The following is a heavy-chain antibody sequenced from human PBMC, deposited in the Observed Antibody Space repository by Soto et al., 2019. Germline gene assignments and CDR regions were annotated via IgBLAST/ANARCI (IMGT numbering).Heavy chain of an antibody. J-gene: IGHJ4*02. D-gene: IGHD1-26*01. Sequence: EMQVLESGGGLVQPGGSLRLSCAASGFTFSSYGMNWVRQAPGKGLEWVSGIRSDGDTTYNADSVQGRFTVSRDTSKNTVDLQMNSLRAEDTAVYYCAKGKGVGATPDGANCWGQGTLVTVSS. CDR1: GFTFSSYG. CDR2: IRSDGDTT. CDR3: AKGKGVGATPDGANC. V-gene: IGHV3-23*01.